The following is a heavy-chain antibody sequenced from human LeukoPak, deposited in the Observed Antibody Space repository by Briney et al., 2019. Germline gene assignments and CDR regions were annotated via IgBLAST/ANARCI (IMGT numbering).Heavy chain of an antibody. J-gene: IGHJ4*02. D-gene: IGHD7-27*01. V-gene: IGHV1-69*05. CDR2: IIPTFGTA. Sequence: VASVKVSCKASGDTFSSYAISWVRQAPGQGLEWMGGIIPTFGTANYAQKFQGRVTMTRDTSTSTVYMELSSLRSEDTAVYYCARAPRSWGFDYWGQGTLVTVSS. CDR3: ARAPRSWGFDY. CDR1: GDTFSSYA.